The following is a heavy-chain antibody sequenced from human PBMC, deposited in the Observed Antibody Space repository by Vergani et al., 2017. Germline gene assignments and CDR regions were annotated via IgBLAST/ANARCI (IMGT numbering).Heavy chain of an antibody. J-gene: IGHJ4*02. V-gene: IGHV4-34*01. D-gene: IGHD3-10*02. CDR2: INHSGST. Sequence: QVQLQQWGAGLLKPSETLSLTCAVYGGSFSGYYWSWIRQPPGKGLEWIGEINHSGSTNYNPSLKSRVTISVDTSKNQFSLQLNSVTPEDTAVYYCARHLEGCPGSYLGGFGGCFYFDYWGQGTLVTVSS. CDR3: ARHLEGCPGSYLGGFGGCFYFDY. CDR1: GGSFSGYY.